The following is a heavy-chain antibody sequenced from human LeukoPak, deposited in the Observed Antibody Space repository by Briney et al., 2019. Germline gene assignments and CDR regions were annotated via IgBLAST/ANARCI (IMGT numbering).Heavy chain of an antibody. D-gene: IGHD2-2*01. J-gene: IGHJ3*02. CDR2: ISGSGGST. CDR1: GFTFSSYA. Sequence: HPGGSLRLSCAASGFTFSSYAMSWVRQAPGKGLEWVSAISGSGGSTYYADSVKGRFTISRDNSKNTLHLQMNSLRAEDTAVYYCAKDPLYQRHRDAFDIWGQGTMVTVSS. CDR3: AKDPLYQRHRDAFDI. V-gene: IGHV3-23*01.